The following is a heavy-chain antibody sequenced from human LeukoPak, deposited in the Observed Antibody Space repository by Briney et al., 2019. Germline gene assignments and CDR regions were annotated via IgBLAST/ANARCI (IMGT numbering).Heavy chain of an antibody. CDR3: ARQPMVRGVITGYYMDV. J-gene: IGHJ6*03. CDR1: SYTFTSYG. Sequence: ASVKVSCKASSYTFTSYGISWVRQAPGQGLEWMGWISAYNGNTNYAQKLQGRVTMTTDTSTSTAYMELRSLRSDDTAVYYCARQPMVRGVITGYYMDVWGKGTTVTISS. D-gene: IGHD3-10*01. CDR2: ISAYNGNT. V-gene: IGHV1-18*01.